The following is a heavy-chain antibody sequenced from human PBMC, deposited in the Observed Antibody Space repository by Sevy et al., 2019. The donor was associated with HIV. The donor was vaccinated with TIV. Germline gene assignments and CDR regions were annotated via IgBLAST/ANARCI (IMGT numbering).Heavy chain of an antibody. CDR1: GFTFSSYW. Sequence: GGSLRLSCAASGFTFSSYWMHWVRQARGKGLVWVSRINSDGSSTSYGDSVKGRFTVSRDNATNTLYLQMNSLRAEDTAVYYCARSPEGGRAAVGVRARVPNWFDPWGQGTLVTVSS. CDR3: ARSPEGGRAAVGVRARVPNWFDP. V-gene: IGHV3-74*01. D-gene: IGHD6-13*01. CDR2: INSDGSST. J-gene: IGHJ5*02.